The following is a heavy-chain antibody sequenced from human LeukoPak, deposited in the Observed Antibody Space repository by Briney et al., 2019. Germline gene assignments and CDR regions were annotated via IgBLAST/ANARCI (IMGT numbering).Heavy chain of an antibody. D-gene: IGHD3-10*01. CDR1: GFTFSSYE. Sequence: GGSLRLSCAASGFTFSSYEMNWVRQAPGKGLEWVSYIGSSGSTIYYADSVKGRFTISRDNAKNSLYLQMNSLRAEDTAVYYCARGRSYYGSGSDYWGQGTLVTVSS. CDR3: ARGRSYYGSGSDY. V-gene: IGHV3-48*03. CDR2: IGSSGSTI. J-gene: IGHJ4*02.